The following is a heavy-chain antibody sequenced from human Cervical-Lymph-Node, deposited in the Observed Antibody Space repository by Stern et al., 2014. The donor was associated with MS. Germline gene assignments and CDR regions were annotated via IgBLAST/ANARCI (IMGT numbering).Heavy chain of an antibody. CDR2: IWYDGSNP. CDR1: GFSFSRYA. Sequence: VQLVESGGGVVQPGGSLRLSCAASGFSFSRYAMHWVRQAPGQGLEWVALIWYDGSNPYYADSVTGRFTISRDNYKNTLYLQMNSRRAEDTAVYYCASAYSSSHYYFDYWGQGTLVTVSS. CDR3: ASAYSSSHYYFDY. D-gene: IGHD6-13*01. V-gene: IGHV3-33*01. J-gene: IGHJ4*02.